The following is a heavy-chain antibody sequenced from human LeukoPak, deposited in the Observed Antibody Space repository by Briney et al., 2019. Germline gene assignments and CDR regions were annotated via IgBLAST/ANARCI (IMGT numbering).Heavy chain of an antibody. CDR3: GKGFGVYCRGGRCYDGLDY. D-gene: IGHD2-15*01. J-gene: IGHJ4*02. CDR1: GFTFSSYG. CDR2: ISYDGSNK. Sequence: GGSLRLSCAASGFTFSSYGMHWVRQAPGKGLEWVAVISYDGSNKYYADSVKGRFTISRDNSKNTLYLQMNSLRAEDTALYYCGKGFGVYCRGGRCYDGLDYGGQGPLVTVPS. V-gene: IGHV3-30*18.